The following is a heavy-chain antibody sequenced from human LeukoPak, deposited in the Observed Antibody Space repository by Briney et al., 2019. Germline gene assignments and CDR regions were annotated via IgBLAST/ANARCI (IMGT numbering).Heavy chain of an antibody. CDR1: GYTFTSYD. Sequence: GASEKVSCKASGYTFTSYDINWVRQATGQGLEWMGWMNPNSGNTGYAQKFQGRVTITRNNSISTAYMELSSLRSEDTAVYYCARGRNWGDLARAINYYYYYMDVWGKGTTVTVSS. J-gene: IGHJ6*03. V-gene: IGHV1-8*03. CDR2: MNPNSGNT. D-gene: IGHD3-16*01. CDR3: ARGRNWGDLARAINYYYYYMDV.